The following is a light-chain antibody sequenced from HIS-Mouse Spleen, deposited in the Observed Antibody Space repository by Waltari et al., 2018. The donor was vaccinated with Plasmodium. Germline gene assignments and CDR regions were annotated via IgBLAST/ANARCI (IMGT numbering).Light chain of an antibody. CDR1: SSDVGGSNY. V-gene: IGLV2-8*01. CDR3: SSYAGSNNLV. CDR2: EVS. Sequence: QSALTQPPSASGSPGQSVTISCTGTSSDVGGSNYVSWYQQHPGKAPKLMIYEVSKRPSGVPERFSGSKSGNTACRTVSGLQAEDEADYCCSSYAGSNNLVFGGGTKLTVL. J-gene: IGLJ2*01.